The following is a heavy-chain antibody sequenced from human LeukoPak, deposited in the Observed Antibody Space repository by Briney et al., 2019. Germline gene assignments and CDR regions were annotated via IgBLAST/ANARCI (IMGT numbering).Heavy chain of an antibody. CDR2: ISSGSSTI. D-gene: IGHD5-18*01. Sequence: GGSLRLSCAASGFTFSDCNMNWVRQAPGKGLEWVSYISSGSSTIYYADSVKGRFTISRDNAKNSLYLQMNSLRADDTAVYYCARAATGYSYGYYYWGQGTLVTVPS. V-gene: IGHV3-48*04. CDR1: GFTFSDCN. J-gene: IGHJ4*02. CDR3: ARAATGYSYGYYY.